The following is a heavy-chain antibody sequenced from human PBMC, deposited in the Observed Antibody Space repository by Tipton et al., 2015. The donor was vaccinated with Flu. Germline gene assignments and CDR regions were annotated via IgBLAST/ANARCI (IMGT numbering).Heavy chain of an antibody. J-gene: IGHJ4*02. Sequence: TLSLTCTVSGGSISNYYWTWIRQPPGMGLEWIGYIHSNGRTNYSPSLKSRLTISVDTSNNQFFLKLSSVTTADTAVYYRARIPDINGWPFDYWGQGSLVTVSS. V-gene: IGHV4-59*01. CDR2: IHSNGRT. D-gene: IGHD6-19*01. CDR3: ARIPDINGWPFDY. CDR1: GGSISNYY.